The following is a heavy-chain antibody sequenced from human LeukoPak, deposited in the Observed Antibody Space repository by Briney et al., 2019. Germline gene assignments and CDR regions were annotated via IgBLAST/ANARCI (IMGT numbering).Heavy chain of an antibody. Sequence: GGSLRLSCAASGFTFSSYAMSWVRQAPGKGLEWVSAISGSGGSTYYADSVKGRFTISRDNSKNTLYLNMNSLRTEDTALYYCVKDTIFTVDPFDYWAREPWSPSPQ. CDR1: GFTFSSYA. CDR3: VKDTIFTVDPFDY. D-gene: IGHD3-3*01. CDR2: ISGSGGST. J-gene: IGHJ4*02. V-gene: IGHV3-23*01.